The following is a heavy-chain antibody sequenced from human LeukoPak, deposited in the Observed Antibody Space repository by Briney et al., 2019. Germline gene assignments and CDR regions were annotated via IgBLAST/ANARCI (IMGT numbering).Heavy chain of an antibody. D-gene: IGHD3-10*01. V-gene: IGHV3-23*01. J-gene: IGHJ6*03. Sequence: PGGSLRLSCAVSGFTFSNYGMSWVRQAPGKGLEWVSTISGSGGRTYYADSVKGRFTISRDNSKNTLYLQMNSLKGDDTAVYYCAKDSAFYYIDVWGKGTTVIISS. CDR2: ISGSGGRT. CDR1: GFTFSNYG. CDR3: AKDSAFYYIDV.